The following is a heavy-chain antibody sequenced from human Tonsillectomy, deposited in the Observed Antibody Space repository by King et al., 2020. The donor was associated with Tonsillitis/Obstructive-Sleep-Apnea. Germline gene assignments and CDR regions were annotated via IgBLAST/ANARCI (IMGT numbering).Heavy chain of an antibody. V-gene: IGHV4-39*01. J-gene: IGHJ6*03. CDR2: IYYSGST. CDR1: GGSISSSSFY. D-gene: IGHD2-2*02. Sequence: LQLQESGPGLVKPSETLSLTCTVSGGSISSSSFYWGWIRQPPGKGLEWIGTIYYSGSTYYNPSLKSRVTISVDTSKNQFSLKLSSVTAADTAVYYCARHPAKYTYYYYYMDVWGKGTTVTVSS. CDR3: ARHPAKYTYYYYYMDV.